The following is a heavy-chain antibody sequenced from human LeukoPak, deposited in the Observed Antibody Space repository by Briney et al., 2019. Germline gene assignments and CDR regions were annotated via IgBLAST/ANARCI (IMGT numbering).Heavy chain of an antibody. V-gene: IGHV3-11*04. J-gene: IGHJ4*02. D-gene: IGHD6-13*01. CDR1: GFTFSDYY. CDR3: ARDSRAAAGPIDY. CDR2: ISSSGSTI. Sequence: GGSLRLSCAVSGFTFSDYYMSWIRQAPGKGLEWVSYISSSGSTIYYADSVKGRFTISRDNTKNSLYLQMNSLRAEDTAIYYCARDSRAAAGPIDYWGQGTLVTVSS.